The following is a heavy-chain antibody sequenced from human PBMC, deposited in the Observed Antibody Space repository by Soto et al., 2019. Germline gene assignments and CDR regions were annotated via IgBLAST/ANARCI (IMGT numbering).Heavy chain of an antibody. V-gene: IGHV3-48*02. J-gene: IGHJ4*02. Sequence: GGSLRLSCAASGFTFSSYSMNWVRQAPGKGLEWVSFIPSSSGAMYYADSVKGRFTISRDNAKNSLFLQMNSLRDEDTAVYYCARGFHDSSEGANFDYWGQGTLVTVSS. D-gene: IGHD3-22*01. CDR3: ARGFHDSSEGANFDY. CDR2: IPSSSGAM. CDR1: GFTFSSYS.